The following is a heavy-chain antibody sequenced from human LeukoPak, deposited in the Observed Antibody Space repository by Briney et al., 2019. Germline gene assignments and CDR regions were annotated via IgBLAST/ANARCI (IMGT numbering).Heavy chain of an antibody. CDR3: AKGQWDLRH. D-gene: IGHD1-26*01. CDR1: GFTFSSYW. J-gene: IGHJ4*02. CDR2: VMHDGTEK. Sequence: EGSLRLSCAASGFTFSSYWMSWVRQAPGKGLEWVAYVMHDGTEKYYVDSVKGRFTISRDNAKNSLYLQMNSLRAEDTAVYHCAKGQWDLRHWGQGTLVTVSS. V-gene: IGHV3-7*01.